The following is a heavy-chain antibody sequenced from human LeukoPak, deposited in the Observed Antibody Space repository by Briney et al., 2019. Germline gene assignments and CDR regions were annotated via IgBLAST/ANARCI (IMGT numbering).Heavy chain of an antibody. Sequence: GESLQISCKGSGYRFTSYWIGWVRQLPGKGLEGMGIIYPGDSDTRYSPSFQGQVTISADKSISTAYLQWSSLKASDTAMYYCARGTGDAPGQSKNWFDLWGQGTLVTVSS. D-gene: IGHD7-27*01. V-gene: IGHV5-51*01. CDR3: ARGTGDAPGQSKNWFDL. CDR1: GYRFTSYW. J-gene: IGHJ5*02. CDR2: IYPGDSDT.